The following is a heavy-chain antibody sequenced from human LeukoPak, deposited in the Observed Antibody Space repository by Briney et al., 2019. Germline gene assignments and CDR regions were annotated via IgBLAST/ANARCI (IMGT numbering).Heavy chain of an antibody. CDR3: ARERYHYDSSGYNYYFDY. CDR1: GFTFDDCA. V-gene: IGHV3-9*01. Sequence: GGSLRLSCAASGFTFDDCAMHWVRQAPGKGLEGVSGISWNSGSIGYADSVKGRFTISRDNAKNFLYLQMNSLRAEDTAVYYCARERYHYDSSGYNYYFDYWGQGTLVTVSS. D-gene: IGHD3-22*01. J-gene: IGHJ4*02. CDR2: ISWNSGSI.